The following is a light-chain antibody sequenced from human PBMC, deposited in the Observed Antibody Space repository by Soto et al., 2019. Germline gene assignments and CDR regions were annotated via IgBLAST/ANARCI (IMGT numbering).Light chain of an antibody. CDR3: LQDYNYPRT. J-gene: IGKJ1*01. CDR1: QDIRND. CDR2: AAF. V-gene: IGKV1-6*01. Sequence: AIQMTQSPSSLSASVGDSVTITCRSSQDIRNDLGWYQHKQGKAPKLLIYAAFTLTSGVPSRLSAIGSGTDSTLTISILQSEDYATYYCLQDYNYPRTVGQGTEVELK.